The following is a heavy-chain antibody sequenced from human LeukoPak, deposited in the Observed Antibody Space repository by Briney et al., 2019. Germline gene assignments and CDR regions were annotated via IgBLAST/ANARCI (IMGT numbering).Heavy chain of an antibody. J-gene: IGHJ6*03. Sequence: SETLSLTCTVSSGSLSSYYWSWIRQPAGKGLEWIGRIYTSGSTNYNPSLKSRVTMSVNTSKEQSSLKLRYVAAAKQAGNSWGGVLGWLGFRDYYMDVWGKGTTVTVSS. CDR3: GGVLGWLGFRDYYMDV. CDR1: SGSLSSYY. D-gene: IGHD3-3*01. CDR2: IYTSGST. V-gene: IGHV4-4*07.